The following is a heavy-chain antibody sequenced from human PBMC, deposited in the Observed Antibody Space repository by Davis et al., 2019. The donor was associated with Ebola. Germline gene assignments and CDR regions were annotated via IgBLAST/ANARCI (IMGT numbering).Heavy chain of an antibody. CDR1: GYTFTGYY. CDR2: INPNSGGT. J-gene: IGHJ4*02. Sequence: ASVTVSCKASGYTFTGYYMHWVRQAPGQGLEWMGWINPNSGGTNYAQKFQGRVTMTRDTSISTAYMELSRLRSDDTAVYYCARDSPTVTTKVYYFDYWGQGTLVTVSS. D-gene: IGHD4-17*01. V-gene: IGHV1-2*02. CDR3: ARDSPTVTTKVYYFDY.